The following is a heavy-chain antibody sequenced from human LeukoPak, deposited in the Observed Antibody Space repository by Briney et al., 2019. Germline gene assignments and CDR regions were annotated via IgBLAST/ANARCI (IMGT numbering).Heavy chain of an antibody. CDR1: GGSISSYY. D-gene: IGHD6-19*01. CDR2: IYYSGST. Sequence: SETLSLTCTVSGGSISSYYWSWIRQPPGKGLEWIGYIYYSGSTNYNPSLKSRVTISVDTSKNQFSLKLSSVTAADTAVYYCARGVASGLDYYYYYMDVWGKGTTVTVSS. V-gene: IGHV4-59*12. J-gene: IGHJ6*03. CDR3: ARGVASGLDYYYYYMDV.